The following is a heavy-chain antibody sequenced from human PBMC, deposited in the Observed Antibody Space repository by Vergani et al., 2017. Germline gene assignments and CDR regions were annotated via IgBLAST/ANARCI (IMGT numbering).Heavy chain of an antibody. CDR2: IHSTGST. Sequence: QVQLQESGPGLVKPSQTLSLTCSVSGDSISSGVHYWNRIRQHPGKGLEWIGYIHSTGSTHHNPSLRRRINMSVDTSKNQFSLKLNSVTAADTAMYYCARMGGYDEGDAFRIGYFDSWGAGILVTVSS. CDR1: GDSISSGVHY. V-gene: IGHV4-31*03. J-gene: IGHJ4*02. D-gene: IGHD3-22*01. CDR3: ARMGGYDEGDAFRIGYFDS.